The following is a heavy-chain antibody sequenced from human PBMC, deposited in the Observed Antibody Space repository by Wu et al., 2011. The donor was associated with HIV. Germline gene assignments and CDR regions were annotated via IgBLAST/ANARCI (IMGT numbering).Heavy chain of an antibody. CDR2: SNPNSGGT. D-gene: IGHD4-23*01. CDR3: ASHYGGDRYYYYGMDV. Sequence: QVQLVQSGAEVKKPGASVKVSCKASGYTFTGYYMHWVRQAPGQGLEWMGWSNPNSGGTNYAQKFQGRVTMTWDTSISTAFMELRSLKSEDTAVYYCASHYGGDRYYYYGMDVWGQGTTVTVSS. CDR1: GYTFTGYY. J-gene: IGHJ6*02. V-gene: IGHV1-2*02.